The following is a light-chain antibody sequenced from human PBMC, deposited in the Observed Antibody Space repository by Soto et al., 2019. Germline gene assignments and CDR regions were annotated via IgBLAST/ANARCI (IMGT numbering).Light chain of an antibody. Sequence: QSVLTQPASVSGSPGQSITISCTGTSSDVGGYNYVSWYQQHPGKDPKLMIYDVSNRPSGVSNRFSGSKSGNTASLPISGLQAEDEADYYCSSYTSSSSYVFGNVTKLTVL. V-gene: IGLV2-14*01. CDR3: SSYTSSSSYV. CDR2: DVS. CDR1: SSDVGGYNY. J-gene: IGLJ1*01.